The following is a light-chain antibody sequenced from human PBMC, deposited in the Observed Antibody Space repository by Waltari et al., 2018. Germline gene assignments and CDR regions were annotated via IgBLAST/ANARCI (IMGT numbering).Light chain of an antibody. Sequence: QSVLTQPPSASGTPGQRVTISCSGSNSNIGSNTLNWYQQLPGTAPKLLIYSNNQRPPGVPDRFSGSKSGTSASLAISGLQSEDEAHYYCSSWGGSLAGVVFGGGTKLTVL. V-gene: IGLV1-44*01. J-gene: IGLJ2*01. CDR3: SSWGGSLAGVV. CDR2: SNN. CDR1: NSNIGSNT.